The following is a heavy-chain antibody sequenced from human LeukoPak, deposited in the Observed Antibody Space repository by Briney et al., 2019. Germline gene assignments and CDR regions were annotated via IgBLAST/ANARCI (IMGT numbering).Heavy chain of an antibody. CDR1: GFTVSSNY. D-gene: IGHD2-15*01. J-gene: IGHJ4*02. V-gene: IGHV3-66*01. CDR2: IYSGGST. CDR3: ARGPLGYCSGSTCSNFDY. Sequence: GGSLRLSCADSGFTVSSNYMRWVRQAPGKGLEWVSVIYSGGSTHYADSVKGRFTISRDNSKNTLYLQMNSLRVEETAVYSCARGPLGYCSGSTCSNFDYWGQGALVTVSS.